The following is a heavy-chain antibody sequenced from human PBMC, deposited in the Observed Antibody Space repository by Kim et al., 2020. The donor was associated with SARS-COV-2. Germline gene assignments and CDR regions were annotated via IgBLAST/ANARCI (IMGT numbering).Heavy chain of an antibody. CDR3: ARGKEAAGTGFFDP. V-gene: IGHV3-11*06. Sequence: AGAVKGRVTISRDNAKNSLCMQMNSLRAGDTAVYYCARGKEAAGTGFFDPWGQGTLVTVSS. J-gene: IGHJ5*02. D-gene: IGHD6-13*01.